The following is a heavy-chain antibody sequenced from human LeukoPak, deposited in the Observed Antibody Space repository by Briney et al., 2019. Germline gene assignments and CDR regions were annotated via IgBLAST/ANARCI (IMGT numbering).Heavy chain of an antibody. J-gene: IGHJ4*02. V-gene: IGHV1-18*01. CDR2: ISAYNGNT. CDR1: GYTFTSYG. D-gene: IGHD6-19*01. CDR3: ARLHNSGWYLGYFDY. Sequence: ASVKVSCKASGYTFTSYGISWVRQAPGQGLEWTGWISAYNGNTNYAQKLQGRVTMTTDTSTSTAYMELRSLRSDDTAVYYCARLHNSGWYLGYFDYWGQGTLVTVSS.